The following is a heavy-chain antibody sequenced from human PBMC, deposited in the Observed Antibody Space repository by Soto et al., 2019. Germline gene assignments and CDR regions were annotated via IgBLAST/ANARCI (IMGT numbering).Heavy chain of an antibody. D-gene: IGHD3-16*02. CDR2: ISGSGGST. V-gene: IGHV3-23*01. CDR1: GFTFSSYA. J-gene: IGHJ4*02. Sequence: GGSLRLSCAASGFTFSSYAMSWVRQAPGKGPEWVSAISGSGGSTYYADSVKGRFTISRDNSKNTLYLQMNSLRAEDTAVYYCAKVGDYIWGSYPQGYFDYWGQGTLVTVSS. CDR3: AKVGDYIWGSYPQGYFDY.